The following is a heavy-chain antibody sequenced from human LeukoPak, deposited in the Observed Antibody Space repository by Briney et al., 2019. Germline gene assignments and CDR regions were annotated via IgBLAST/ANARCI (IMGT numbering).Heavy chain of an antibody. J-gene: IGHJ4*02. CDR2: IYYSGST. CDR1: GGSISRYY. CDR3: ARNYGDYVDY. D-gene: IGHD4-17*01. Sequence: SETLSLTCTVSGGSISRYYWSWIRQPPGKGLEWIGYIYYSGSTNYNPSLKSRVTISVDTSMNQFSLKMSSVTAADTAVYYCARNYGDYVDYWGQGTLVTVSS. V-gene: IGHV4-59*01.